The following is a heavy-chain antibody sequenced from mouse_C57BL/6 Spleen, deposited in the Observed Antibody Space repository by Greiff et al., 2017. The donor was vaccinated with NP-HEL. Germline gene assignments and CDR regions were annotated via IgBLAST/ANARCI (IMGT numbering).Heavy chain of an antibody. CDR3: ARDGGGFDY. J-gene: IGHJ2*01. CDR1: GYSITSGYY. V-gene: IGHV3-6*01. CDR2: ISYDGSN. Sequence: DVQLQESGPGLVKPSQSLSLTCSVTGYSITSGYYWNWIRQFPGNKLEWMGYISYDGSNNYNPSLKNRISITRDTSTNQFFLKLNSVTTEDTATCYWARDGGGFDYWGHSTTLTVSS.